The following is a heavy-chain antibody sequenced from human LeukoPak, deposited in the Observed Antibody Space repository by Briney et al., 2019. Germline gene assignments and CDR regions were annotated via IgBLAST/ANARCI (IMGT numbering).Heavy chain of an antibody. CDR1: GFTLSSYA. CDR2: ISGSGGST. D-gene: IGHD6-13*01. J-gene: IGHJ4*02. CDR3: AKRGSSWLARHFDY. Sequence: GGSLRLSCAASGFTLSSYAMSWDGQAPGKGLEWVSAISGSGGSTYYADSVKGRFTISRDNSKNTLYLQMNSLRAEDTAVYYCAKRGSSWLARHFDYWGQGTQVTVSS. V-gene: IGHV3-23*01.